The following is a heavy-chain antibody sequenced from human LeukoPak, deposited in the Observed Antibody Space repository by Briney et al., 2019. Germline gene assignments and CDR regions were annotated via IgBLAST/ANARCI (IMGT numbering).Heavy chain of an antibody. CDR1: GFTFSRFA. CDR3: AREQWFRWEF. J-gene: IGHJ4*02. V-gene: IGHV3-23*01. D-gene: IGHD3-10*01. Sequence: GGSLRLSCAASGFTFSRFAINWVRQAPGKGLEWVSGISYNGGSRFYADSVKGRFTISRDNSKNTVFLQLNRLTVEDTAVYYCAREQWFRWEFWGQGVLVTVSS. CDR2: ISYNGGSR.